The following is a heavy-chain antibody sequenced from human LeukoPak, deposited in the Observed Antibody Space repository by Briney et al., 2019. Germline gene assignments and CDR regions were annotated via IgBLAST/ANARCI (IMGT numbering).Heavy chain of an antibody. V-gene: IGHV3-23*01. Sequence: GGSLRLSCAASGFTFSTYAMGWVRQAPGKGLEWVSSISGNSISIYHADSVKGRFTISRDNSKNTLYLQMNSLRAKDTALYYCARRAVGIGSPREFDYWGQGAQVTVSS. CDR2: ISGNSISI. D-gene: IGHD2-15*01. CDR1: GFTFSTYA. J-gene: IGHJ4*02. CDR3: ARRAVGIGSPREFDY.